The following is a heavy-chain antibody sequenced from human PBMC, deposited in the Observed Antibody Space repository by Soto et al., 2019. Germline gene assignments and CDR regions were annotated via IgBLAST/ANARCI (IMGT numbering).Heavy chain of an antibody. CDR1: GFSFSRYG. CDR3: AKGARGYYASTPYSSEYYVDY. V-gene: IGHV3-30*18. D-gene: IGHD3-22*01. J-gene: IGHJ4*02. Sequence: QVQLVESGGGVVQPGRSLRLSCAASGFSFSRYGMHWVRQAPGKGLEWVAVISYDGSNKYFADSVKGRFTISRDNSKNTLNLQMSSLRAEDTAVYYCAKGARGYYASTPYSSEYYVDYWGQGTLVTVSS. CDR2: ISYDGSNK.